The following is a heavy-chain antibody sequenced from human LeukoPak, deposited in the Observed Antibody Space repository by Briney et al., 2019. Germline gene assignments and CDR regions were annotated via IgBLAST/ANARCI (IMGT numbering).Heavy chain of an antibody. CDR3: ASTRPVATRNY. V-gene: IGHV3-48*01. CDR1: GFTFSSYS. J-gene: IGHJ4*02. D-gene: IGHD5-12*01. CDR2: ISSSSSTI. Sequence: GGSLRLSCAASGFTFSSYSVNWVRQAPGKGLEWVSYISSSSSTIYYADSVKGRFTISRDNAKNSLYLQMNSLRAEDMAVYYCASTRPVATRNYWGQGTLVTVSS.